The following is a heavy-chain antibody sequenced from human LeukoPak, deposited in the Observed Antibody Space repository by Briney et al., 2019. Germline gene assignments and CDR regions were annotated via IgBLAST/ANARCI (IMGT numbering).Heavy chain of an antibody. D-gene: IGHD3-3*01. Sequence: ASVKVSCKASGYTFAAHGIGWLRQAPGQGLEWMGWMNPNSGNTGYAQKFQGRVTMTRNTSISTAYMELSSLRSEDTAVYYCARGGGVVLRSYMDVWGKGTTVTISS. CDR3: ARGGGVVLRSYMDV. CDR1: GYTFAAHG. J-gene: IGHJ6*03. V-gene: IGHV1-8*01. CDR2: MNPNSGNT.